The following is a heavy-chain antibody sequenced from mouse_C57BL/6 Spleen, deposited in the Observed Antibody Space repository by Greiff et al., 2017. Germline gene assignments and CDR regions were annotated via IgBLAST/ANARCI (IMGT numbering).Heavy chain of an antibody. D-gene: IGHD3-2*02. CDR1: GYSITSGYY. CDR3: ASYSSRFAY. V-gene: IGHV3-6*01. Sequence: EVKLMESGPGLVKPSQSLSLTCSVTGYSITSGYYWNWIRQFPGNKLEWMGYISYDGSNNYNPSLKNRISITRDTSKNQFFLKLNSVTTEDTATYYCASYSSRFAYWGQGTLVTVSA. CDR2: ISYDGSN. J-gene: IGHJ3*01.